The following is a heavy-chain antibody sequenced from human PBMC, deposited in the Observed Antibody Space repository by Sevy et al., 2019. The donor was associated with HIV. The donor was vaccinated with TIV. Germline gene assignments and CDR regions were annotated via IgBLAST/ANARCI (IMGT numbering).Heavy chain of an antibody. CDR3: ATSPDYYDSSRDAFDI. Sequence: ASVKVSCKVSGYTLTELSIHWVRQAPGKGLAWMGGFDPEDGETIYAQKFQGRVTMTEDTSTDTAYMELSSLRSEDTAVYYCATSPDYYDSSRDAFDIWGQGTMVTVSS. CDR1: GYTLTELS. V-gene: IGHV1-24*01. J-gene: IGHJ3*02. CDR2: FDPEDGET. D-gene: IGHD3-22*01.